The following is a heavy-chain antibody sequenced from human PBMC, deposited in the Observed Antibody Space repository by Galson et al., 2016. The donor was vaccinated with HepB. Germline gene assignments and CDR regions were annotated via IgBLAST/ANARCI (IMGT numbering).Heavy chain of an antibody. V-gene: IGHV3-33*01. D-gene: IGHD3-22*01. Sequence: SLRLSCAPSGFTFSRFGMHWVRQAPGKGLERVAAIWYDGSNKYYADSVKGRFAISRDNRKNTLYLQMDSLRAEDTAVYFCARAPTFDYDVSCYYPYYFDYWGQGTLVTVSS. J-gene: IGHJ4*02. CDR1: GFTFSRFG. CDR3: ARAPTFDYDVSCYYPYYFDY. CDR2: IWYDGSNK.